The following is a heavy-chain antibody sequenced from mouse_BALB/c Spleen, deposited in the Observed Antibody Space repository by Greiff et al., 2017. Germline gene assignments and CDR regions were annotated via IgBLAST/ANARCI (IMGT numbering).Heavy chain of an antibody. V-gene: IGHV14-3*02. Sequence: VQLKESGAELVKPGASVKLSCTASGFNIKDTYMHWVKQRPEQGLEWIGRIDPANGNTKYDPKFQGKATITADTSSNTAYLQLSSLTSEDTAVYYCAFNYFDYWGQGTTLTVSS. CDR3: AFNYFDY. CDR1: GFNIKDTY. CDR2: IDPANGNT. J-gene: IGHJ2*01.